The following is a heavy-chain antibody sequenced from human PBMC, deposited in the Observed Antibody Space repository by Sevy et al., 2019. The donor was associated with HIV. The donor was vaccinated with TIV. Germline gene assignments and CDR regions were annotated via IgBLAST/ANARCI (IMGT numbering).Heavy chain of an antibody. V-gene: IGHV4-59*08. CDR3: AGENAWGRCYS. CDR1: GGSITSLY. J-gene: IGHJ4*02. CDR2: IYYNGHI. Sequence: SETLSLTCTVSGGSITSLYWNWIRQPPGKGLEWIANIYYNGHINYNPSLKSRVTFSLDTSKNQFSLRLSSVTAADTAMNYGAGENAWGRCYSWGQGTLVTVSS. D-gene: IGHD1-26*01.